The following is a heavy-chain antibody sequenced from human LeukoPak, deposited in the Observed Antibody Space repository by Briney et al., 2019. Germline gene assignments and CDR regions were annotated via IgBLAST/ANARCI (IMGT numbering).Heavy chain of an antibody. Sequence: SVKVSCKASGGTFSSYAISWVRQAPGQGLGWMGGIIPIFGTANYAQKFQGRVTITADESTSTAYMELSSLRSEDTAVYYCARRNYYGSGSPGGMDVWGQGTTVTVSS. J-gene: IGHJ6*02. D-gene: IGHD3-10*01. V-gene: IGHV1-69*13. CDR2: IIPIFGTA. CDR3: ARRNYYGSGSPGGMDV. CDR1: GGTFSSYA.